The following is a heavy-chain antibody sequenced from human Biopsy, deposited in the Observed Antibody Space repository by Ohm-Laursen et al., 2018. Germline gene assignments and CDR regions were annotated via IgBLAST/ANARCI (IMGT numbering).Heavy chain of an antibody. D-gene: IGHD2-15*01. V-gene: IGHV3-9*01. J-gene: IGHJ3*02. CDR3: AKIHCSGGSCYPNAFDM. CDR1: GFIFDDYA. Sequence: SLRLSCAAPGFIFDDYAMHWVWQAPGKGLEWVSGISWNSVGIGYADSVKGRFTISRDNAKNFLYLEMNNLRPEDTALYYCAKIHCSGGSCYPNAFDMWGHGTRVTVS. CDR2: ISWNSVGI.